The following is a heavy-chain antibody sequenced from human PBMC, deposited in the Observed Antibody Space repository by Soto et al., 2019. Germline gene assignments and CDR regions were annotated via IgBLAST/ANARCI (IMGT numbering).Heavy chain of an antibody. J-gene: IGHJ6*02. CDR3: ARSDHVVSAANYYYFGMDV. CDR2: IKPNSGGA. CDR1: GYTFTGYY. D-gene: IGHD2-8*02. V-gene: IGHV1-2*04. Sequence: AAVKVSCKASGYTFTGYYIDWARKAPGQGLGWMGWIKPNSGGANYAQNFQGWDTMSRDTTISTAYMELSRLRSDDTAVYYCARSDHVVSAANYYYFGMDVWGQGTTVTVSS.